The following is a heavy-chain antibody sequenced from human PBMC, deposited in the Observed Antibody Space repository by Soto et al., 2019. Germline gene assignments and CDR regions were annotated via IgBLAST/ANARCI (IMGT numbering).Heavy chain of an antibody. CDR2: IYSGGST. Sequence: EVQLVESGGGLIQPGGSLRLSCAASGFTVSSNYMSWVRQAPGKGLEWVSVIYSGGSTYYADSVKGRFTISTDNSKNTVYLEMNSLRAEDTAVYYCARVVGIAAEDGWFAPWGQGTLVPVSS. J-gene: IGHJ5*02. CDR1: GFTVSSNY. CDR3: ARVVGIAAEDGWFAP. V-gene: IGHV3-53*01. D-gene: IGHD6-13*01.